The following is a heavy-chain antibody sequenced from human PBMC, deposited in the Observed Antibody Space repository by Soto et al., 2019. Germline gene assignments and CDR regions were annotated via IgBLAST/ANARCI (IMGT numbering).Heavy chain of an antibody. CDR2: INPISDTT. D-gene: IGHD2-2*01. CDR1: GGTFSSYA. Sequence: QVQLVQSGAEVKKPGSSVKVSCKASGGTFSSYAISWVRQAPGQGLEWMGGINPISDTTNYAQKFQGRVTITADESPSTAYMELSSLRSEDTAVYYCARLQGSSTSLEIYYYYYYGMDVWGQGTTVTVSS. CDR3: ARLQGSSTSLEIYYYYYYGMDV. J-gene: IGHJ6*02. V-gene: IGHV1-69*01.